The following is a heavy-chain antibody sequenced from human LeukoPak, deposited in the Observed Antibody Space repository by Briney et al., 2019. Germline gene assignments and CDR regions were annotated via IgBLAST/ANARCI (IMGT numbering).Heavy chain of an antibody. D-gene: IGHD3-16*01. Sequence: SETLSLTCAVYGGSFSGYYWSWIRQPPGKGLEWIGEINHSGSTNYNPSLKSRVTISVDTSKNQFSLKLSSVTAADTAVYYCARVWGDREAFDIWGQGTMVTVSS. CDR3: ARVWGDREAFDI. J-gene: IGHJ3*02. V-gene: IGHV4-34*01. CDR2: INHSGST. CDR1: GGSFSGYY.